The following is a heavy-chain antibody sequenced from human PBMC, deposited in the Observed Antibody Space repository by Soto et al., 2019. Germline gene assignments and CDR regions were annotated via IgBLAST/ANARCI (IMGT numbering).Heavy chain of an antibody. CDR2: IYHTGRT. D-gene: IGHD3-16*01. CDR3: ARVIYPGGHLGY. Sequence: QVQLQESGPGLVKPSQTLSLTCSVSGDSISSGGYSWNWIRQAPGKGLEWIGYIYHTGRTYYNPSLKSRLTISVDTSQRQFSLNINSVTAADTAVYYCARVIYPGGHLGYWGQGILVTVSS. V-gene: IGHV4-30-4*07. CDR1: GDSISSGGYS. J-gene: IGHJ4*02.